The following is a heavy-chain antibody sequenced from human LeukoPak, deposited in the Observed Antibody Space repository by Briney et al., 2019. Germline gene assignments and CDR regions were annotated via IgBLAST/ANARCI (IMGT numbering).Heavy chain of an antibody. CDR2: IYYSGSA. D-gene: IGHD3-10*01. CDR1: GGSISSGDHY. J-gene: IGHJ4*02. V-gene: IGHV4-31*03. Sequence: SQTLSLTCTVSGGSISSGDHYWNWIRHHPGKGLEWIGYIYYSGSAYYNPSLKSRVTISIDTSNNQFSLKLSSVTAADTAVYYCSSHYYGSGSYRSWDYWGQGTLVTVSS. CDR3: SSHYYGSGSYRSWDY.